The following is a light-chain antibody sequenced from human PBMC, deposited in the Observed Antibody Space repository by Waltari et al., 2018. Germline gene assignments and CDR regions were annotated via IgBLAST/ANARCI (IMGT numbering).Light chain of an antibody. V-gene: IGKV1-5*03. CDR2: KAS. CDR1: QSISSW. Sequence: DIQMTQSPSTLPASVGDRVPITCRASQSISSWLAWYQQKPGKAPKLLIYKASSLESGVPSRFSGSGSGTEFTLTISSLQPDDFATYYCQQYNSYLYTFGQGTKLEIK. CDR3: QQYNSYLYT. J-gene: IGKJ2*01.